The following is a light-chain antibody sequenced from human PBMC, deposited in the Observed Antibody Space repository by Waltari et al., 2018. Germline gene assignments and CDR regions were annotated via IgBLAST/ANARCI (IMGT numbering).Light chain of an antibody. CDR2: GAS. CDR1: QSVSRT. V-gene: IGKV3-20*01. Sequence: DIVLTQSPGTLFLSPWEGATLSCRASQSVSRTLAWYHQKPGQAPRLLIYGASRSATGIPDRFSGSGSGTDVSLTISRLEPDDSAVYFCQHYVSLPATFGQGTKVEIK. J-gene: IGKJ1*01. CDR3: QHYVSLPAT.